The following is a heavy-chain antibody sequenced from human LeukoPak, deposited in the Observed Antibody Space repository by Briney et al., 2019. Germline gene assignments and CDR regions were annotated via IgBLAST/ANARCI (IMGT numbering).Heavy chain of an antibody. Sequence: SETLSLTCAVYGGSFSGYYWSWIRQPPGKGLEWIGEINHSGSTNYNPSLKSRVTISVDTSKNQFSLKLSSVTAADTAVYYCARAPDRYSSGWRRLGGAYYFDYWGQGTLVTVSS. D-gene: IGHD6-19*01. V-gene: IGHV4-34*01. CDR1: GGSFSGYY. CDR2: INHSGST. CDR3: ARAPDRYSSGWRRLGGAYYFDY. J-gene: IGHJ4*02.